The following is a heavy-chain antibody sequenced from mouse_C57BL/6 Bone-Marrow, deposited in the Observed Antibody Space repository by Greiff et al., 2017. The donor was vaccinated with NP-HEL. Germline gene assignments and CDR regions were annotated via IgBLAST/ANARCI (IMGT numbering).Heavy chain of an antibody. CDR3: ARRAKRRAMDY. CDR1: GYTFTSYW. V-gene: IGHV1-64*01. CDR2: IHPNSGST. D-gene: IGHD1-1*01. J-gene: IGHJ4*01. Sequence: QVQLQQPGAELVKPGASVKLSCKASGYTFTSYWMHWVKQRPGQGLEWIGMIHPNSGSTNYNEKFKSKATLTVDKSSSTAYMQLSSLTSEDSAVYYCARRAKRRAMDYWGQGTSVTVSS.